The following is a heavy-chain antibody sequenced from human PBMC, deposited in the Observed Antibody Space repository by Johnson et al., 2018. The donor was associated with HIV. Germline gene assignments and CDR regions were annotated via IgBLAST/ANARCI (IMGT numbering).Heavy chain of an antibody. J-gene: IGHJ3*02. D-gene: IGHD1-14*01. CDR2: INWNGGST. Sequence: VQLVESGGGVVRPGGSLRLSCVGSGFMFEDYGMSWVRQAPGKGLEWVSGINWNGGSTAYADSVKGRFTISRDNAKNSLYLQMNSLRAEDTAVYYCALRFNRNAFDIWGQGTMVTVSS. CDR3: ALRFNRNAFDI. V-gene: IGHV3-20*04. CDR1: GFMFEDYG.